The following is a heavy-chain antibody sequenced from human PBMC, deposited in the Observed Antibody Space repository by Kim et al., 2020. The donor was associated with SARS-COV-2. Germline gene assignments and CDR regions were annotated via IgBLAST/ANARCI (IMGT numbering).Heavy chain of an antibody. D-gene: IGHD3-22*01. J-gene: IGHJ4*02. V-gene: IGHV3-7*03. Sequence: GSVKGRFTISRDNAKSSRYLQMNSLRAEDTAVYYCARAYYYDRTGYYALSYWGQGTLVTVSA. CDR3: ARAYYYDRTGYYALSY.